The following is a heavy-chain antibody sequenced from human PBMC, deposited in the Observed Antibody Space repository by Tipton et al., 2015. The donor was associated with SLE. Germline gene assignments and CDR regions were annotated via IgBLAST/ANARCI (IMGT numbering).Heavy chain of an antibody. CDR1: GFRFSTYG. CDR2: MWDDGYKK. J-gene: IGHJ6*03. D-gene: IGHD3/OR15-3a*01. CDR3: ARGDNSWTDYSGRDYYYNYMDV. Sequence: RSLRLSCVASGFRFSTYGMHWVRQSPGKGLDWVAFMWDDGYKKSYAASVQGRFTISRDNGKNSLSLQMNSLRAEDTAIYYCARGDNSWTDYSGRDYYYNYMDVWGKGTTVTVSS. V-gene: IGHV3-33*01.